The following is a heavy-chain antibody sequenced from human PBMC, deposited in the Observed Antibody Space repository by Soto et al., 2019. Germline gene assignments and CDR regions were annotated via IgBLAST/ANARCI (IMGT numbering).Heavy chain of an antibody. D-gene: IGHD3-3*01. V-gene: IGHV1-69*19. J-gene: IGHJ4*02. CDR3: ARDQGFFWGGYERRRYFDY. Sequence: QVQLEQSGAEVQKAGSAVKVSCKIFGDTFTSYGYTWMRQAPGQGPEWMGGIIPIMSVTKYAQEFQGRLSISADESITTLVMELTGLTSEYTAMYFCARDQGFFWGGYERRRYFDYCGQGTQITVSS. CDR2: IIPIMSVT. CDR1: GDTFTSYG.